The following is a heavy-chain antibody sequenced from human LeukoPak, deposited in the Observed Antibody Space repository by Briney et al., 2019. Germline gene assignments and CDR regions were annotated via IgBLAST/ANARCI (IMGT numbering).Heavy chain of an antibody. Sequence: GRSLTLSCAASGYTFSRHGIHWVRQAPGKGLEWVAVVWYDGRNRDYAGSVKGRFTISKDNSNNMVFLQMDRLRAEDTAVYYCARLWGGNGYSGGSLNLWGQGTLVTVSS. CDR3: ARLWGGNGYSGGSLNL. CDR1: GYTFSRHG. D-gene: IGHD3-16*01. CDR2: VWYDGRNR. J-gene: IGHJ5*02. V-gene: IGHV3-33*01.